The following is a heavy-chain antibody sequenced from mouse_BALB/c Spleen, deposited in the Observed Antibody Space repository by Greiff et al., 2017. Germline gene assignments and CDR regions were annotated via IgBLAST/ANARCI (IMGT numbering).Heavy chain of an antibody. V-gene: IGHV14-3*02. CDR3: APHGGFAY. Sequence: EVKLQQSGAELVKPGASVKLSCTASGFNIKDTYMHWVKQRPEQGLEWIGRIDPANGNTKYDPKFQGKATITADTSSNTAYLQLSSLTSEDTAVYYCAPHGGFAYWGQGTLVTVSA. CDR1: GFNIKDTY. CDR2: IDPANGNT. J-gene: IGHJ3*01.